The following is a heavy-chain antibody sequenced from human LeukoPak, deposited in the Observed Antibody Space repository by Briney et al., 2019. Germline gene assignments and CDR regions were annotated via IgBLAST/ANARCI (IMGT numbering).Heavy chain of an antibody. CDR2: IYYSGST. V-gene: IGHV4-39*07. CDR3: ARVGRYEYYFDY. CDR1: GGSISSSSYY. Sequence: SETLSLTCTVSGGSISSSSYYWGWIRQPPGKGPEWIGSIYYSGSTYYNPSLKSRVTISVDTSKNQFSLKLSSVTAADTAVYYCARVGRYEYYFDYWGQGTLVTVSS. D-gene: IGHD3-3*01. J-gene: IGHJ4*02.